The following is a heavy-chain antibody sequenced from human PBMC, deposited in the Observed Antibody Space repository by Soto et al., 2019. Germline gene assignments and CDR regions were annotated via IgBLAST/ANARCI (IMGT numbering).Heavy chain of an antibody. CDR2: ISTGNEDR. D-gene: IGHD5-12*01. V-gene: IGHV1-3*04. Sequence: QVQLVQSGAEVKKPGASVKVSCRASGYTFTTYAVHWVRQAPGQRLEWVGWISTGNEDRKYSPTFLGRVSITRDTSASTAYMELSSLTSEDTAVYFCARGSGYIFDYWGQGTLVTVSS. CDR3: ARGSGYIFDY. CDR1: GYTFTTYA. J-gene: IGHJ4*02.